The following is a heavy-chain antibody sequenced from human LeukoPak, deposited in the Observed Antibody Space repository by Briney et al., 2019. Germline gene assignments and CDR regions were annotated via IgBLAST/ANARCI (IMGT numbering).Heavy chain of an antibody. CDR1: GGSISSYY. CDR2: IYTSGST. J-gene: IGHJ3*02. V-gene: IGHV4-4*07. Sequence: PSETLSLTCTVSGGSISSYYWSWIRQPAGKGLEWIGRIYTSGSTNYNPSLKSRVTMSVDTSKNQFSLKLSSVTAADTAVYYCAGHSYFYDSSGYLIWGQGTMVTVSS. D-gene: IGHD3-22*01. CDR3: AGHSYFYDSSGYLI.